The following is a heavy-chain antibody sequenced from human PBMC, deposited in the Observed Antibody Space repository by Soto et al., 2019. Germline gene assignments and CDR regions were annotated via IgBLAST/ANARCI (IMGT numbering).Heavy chain of an antibody. CDR1: GASIGSGSYY. Sequence: QVQLQESGPGLVQPSQTLSLTCTVSGASIGSGSYYWSRIRQYPGEGLVWIGHIYDSGRTYYNPSLESRVSISIDRSKNEFSLTLTSVTAADTAVYYCARLTKIITGAFEEWGLGTVVTVSS. D-gene: IGHD7-27*01. CDR2: IYDSGRT. V-gene: IGHV4-31*03. CDR3: ARLTKIITGAFEE. J-gene: IGHJ4*02.